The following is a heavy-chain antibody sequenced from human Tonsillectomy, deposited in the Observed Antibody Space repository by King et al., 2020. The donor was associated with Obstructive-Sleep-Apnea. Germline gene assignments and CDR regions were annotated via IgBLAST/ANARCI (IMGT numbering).Heavy chain of an antibody. V-gene: IGHV4-59*08. Sequence: VQLQESGPGLVKPSETLSLTCTVSGGSISNYYWSWIRQPPGKGLEWIGYMYYSGNTNFNPSLKSRVTISADTSKSRFSLRLSSVPAADTAVYYCARHRGVEDYGGYGDYFDYWGQGTLVTVSS. CDR1: GGSISNYY. CDR3: ARHRGVEDYGGYGDYFDY. CDR2: MYYSGNT. D-gene: IGHD5-12*01. J-gene: IGHJ4*02.